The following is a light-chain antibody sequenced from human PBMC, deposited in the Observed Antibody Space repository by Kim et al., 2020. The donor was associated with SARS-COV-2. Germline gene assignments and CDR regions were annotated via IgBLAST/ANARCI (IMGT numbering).Light chain of an antibody. CDR1: QRVSSY. J-gene: IGKJ1*01. CDR2: DAS. V-gene: IGKV3-11*01. Sequence: VLTPSPATLSLSPGESAILSCRASQRVSSYLAWYPQKPGQAPRLLIYDASNRATGIPARFSGIGSGAEFTLTISSLEPEDFAVYYCQQRSSLGEGTK. CDR3: QQRSS.